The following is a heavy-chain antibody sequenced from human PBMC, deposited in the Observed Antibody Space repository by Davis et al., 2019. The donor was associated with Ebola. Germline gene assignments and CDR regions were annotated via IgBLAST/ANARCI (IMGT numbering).Heavy chain of an antibody. CDR3: ARGPTVSSSYWYFDL. J-gene: IGHJ2*01. CDR2: INWNGAST. CDR1: GFIFGDYA. V-gene: IGHV3-20*04. D-gene: IGHD4-17*01. Sequence: GESLKISCAASGFIFGDYAMTWVRQGPGKGLEWVSRINWNGASTVYADSVKGRFTISRDSAKNSPYLEMSSLRAEDTALYYCARGPTVSSSYWYFDLWGRGTLVTVSS.